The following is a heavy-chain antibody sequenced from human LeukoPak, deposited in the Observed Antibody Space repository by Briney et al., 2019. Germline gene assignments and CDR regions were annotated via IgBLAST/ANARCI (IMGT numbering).Heavy chain of an antibody. D-gene: IGHD4-17*01. J-gene: IGHJ4*02. V-gene: IGHV4-34*01. Sequence: SETLSLTCDVSGVSFSTYYWSWIRQSPEKGLEWIGEVDHSGYTNYNPSLKGRVTISVDTSKNQFSLKLSSVTAADTAVYYCARQLYGSDYWGQGTLVTVSS. CDR1: GVSFSTYY. CDR3: ARQLYGSDY. CDR2: VDHSGYT.